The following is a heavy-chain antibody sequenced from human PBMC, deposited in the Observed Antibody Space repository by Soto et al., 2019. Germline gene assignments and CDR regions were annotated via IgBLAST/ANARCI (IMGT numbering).Heavy chain of an antibody. Sequence: GGSLRLSCVASGFTFSRNAMSWVRQAPGKGLEWVSAISSTGGSTYYADSVKGRFTISRDTSKNTLYLQMNSLRAEDTAVYYCAKDLRDSSGYYYYIDYWGQGTLVTV. V-gene: IGHV3-23*01. CDR3: AKDLRDSSGYYYYIDY. D-gene: IGHD3-22*01. J-gene: IGHJ4*02. CDR2: ISSTGGST. CDR1: GFTFSRNA.